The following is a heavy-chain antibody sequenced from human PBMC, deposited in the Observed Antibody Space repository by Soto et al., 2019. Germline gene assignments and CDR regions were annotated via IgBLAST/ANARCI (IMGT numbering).Heavy chain of an antibody. CDR2: ISSGSSYI. CDR1: GFTFSTYS. CDR3: ASGSMAGTHY. D-gene: IGHD1-7*01. J-gene: IGHJ4*02. V-gene: IGHV3-21*01. Sequence: EVQLVESGGGLVKPGGSLRLSCAASGFTFSTYSMNWVRQAPGKGLEWVSSISSGSSYIYYADSVKGRFTISRDNAMNSLYLQMNSLRADDTAVYYCASGSMAGTHYWGQGTLVTVSS.